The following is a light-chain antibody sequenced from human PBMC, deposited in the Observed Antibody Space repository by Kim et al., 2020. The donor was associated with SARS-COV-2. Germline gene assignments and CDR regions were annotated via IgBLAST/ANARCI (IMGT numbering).Light chain of an antibody. V-gene: IGKV1-5*03. CDR3: QQYNSYWT. CDR1: QSISNW. J-gene: IGKJ1*01. Sequence: DIQMTQSPSTLSASVGDRVTITCRASQSISNWLAWYQQKPGKAPKLLIYKASSLESGVPSRFSGSESGTEFTLTISSLQPDDFATYYCQQYNSYWTFGQGTKVDIK. CDR2: KAS.